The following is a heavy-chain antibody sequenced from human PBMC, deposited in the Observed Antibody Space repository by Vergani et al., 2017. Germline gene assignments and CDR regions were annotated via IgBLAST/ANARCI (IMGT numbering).Heavy chain of an antibody. CDR1: GYTFSSYT. CDR2: IIPILGIA. D-gene: IGHD4-23*01. V-gene: IGHV1-69*09. Sequence: QVQLVQSGAEVKKPGASVKVSCKASGYTFSSYTISWVRQAPGQGLEWMGRIIPILGIANYAQKFQGRVTITADKATSTAYMELSSLRSEDPAVYYCASPQPSGGNRGGIDAFDIWGQGTMVTVSS. CDR3: ASPQPSGGNRGGIDAFDI. J-gene: IGHJ3*02.